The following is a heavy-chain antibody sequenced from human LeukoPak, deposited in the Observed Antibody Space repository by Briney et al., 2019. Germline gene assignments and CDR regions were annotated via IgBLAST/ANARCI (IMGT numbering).Heavy chain of an antibody. Sequence: GASVKVSCKASGGTFSSYAISWVRQAPGQGLEWMGGIIPIFGTANYAQKFQGRVTITADESTSTAYMELSSLRSEDTAVYYCARDGMDSSSWYRIDYWAREPWSPSPQ. CDR1: GGTFSSYA. D-gene: IGHD6-13*01. CDR3: ARDGMDSSSWYRIDY. J-gene: IGHJ4*02. CDR2: IIPIFGTA. V-gene: IGHV1-69*13.